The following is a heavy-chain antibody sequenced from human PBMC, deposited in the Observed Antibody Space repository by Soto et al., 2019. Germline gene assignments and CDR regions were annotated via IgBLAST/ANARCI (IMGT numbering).Heavy chain of an antibody. J-gene: IGHJ4*02. V-gene: IGHV4-39*07. CDR1: GGSISSSSYY. Sequence: SETLSLTCSVSGGSISSSSYYWGWIRQPPGKGLEWIGSIYYSGSTYYNPSLKSRVAMSVDTSKNQFSLKLSSVTAADTAVYYCASYYDFWSGSDYWGQGTLVTVSS. CDR2: IYYSGST. D-gene: IGHD3-3*01. CDR3: ASYYDFWSGSDY.